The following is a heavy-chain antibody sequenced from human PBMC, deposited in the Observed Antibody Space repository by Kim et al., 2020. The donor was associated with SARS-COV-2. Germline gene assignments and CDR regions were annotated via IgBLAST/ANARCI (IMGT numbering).Heavy chain of an antibody. CDR2: SRSSTT. J-gene: IGHJ4*02. Sequence: SRSSTTYYAISGKGRFTSSRDNAKNSLYLQMNSLRAEDTAVYYCAGRLDYWGQGTLVTVSS. V-gene: IGHV3-48*01. CDR3: AGRLDY.